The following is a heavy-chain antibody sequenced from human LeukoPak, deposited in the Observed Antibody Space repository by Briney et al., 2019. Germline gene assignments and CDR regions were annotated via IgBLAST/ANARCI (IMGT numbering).Heavy chain of an antibody. CDR3: ARPEPDCSSTSCYMDV. Sequence: GASVKVSCKASGYTFTGYYMHWVRQAPGQGLEWMGWINPSSGGTNYAQKFQGRVTMTRDTSISTAYMELSRLRSDDTAVYYCARPEPDCSSTSCYMDVWGQGTTVTVSS. CDR2: INPSSGGT. D-gene: IGHD2-2*01. J-gene: IGHJ6*02. V-gene: IGHV1-2*02. CDR1: GYTFTGYY.